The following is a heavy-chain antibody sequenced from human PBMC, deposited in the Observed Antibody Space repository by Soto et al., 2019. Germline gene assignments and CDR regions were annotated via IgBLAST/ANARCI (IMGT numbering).Heavy chain of an antibody. J-gene: IGHJ4*02. V-gene: IGHV3-11*01. CDR1: GFTFSDHY. CDR2: ISHRSLTI. Sequence: GGSLRLYCAASGFTFSDHYMAWFRQTPERGLEWLAYISHRSLTIYHARSVKDRFTISRDDATDSIYLQMNNLRVEATAVYFCARGGGSSHVDYWGQGTVITVSS. CDR3: ARGGGSSHVDY. D-gene: IGHD6-6*01.